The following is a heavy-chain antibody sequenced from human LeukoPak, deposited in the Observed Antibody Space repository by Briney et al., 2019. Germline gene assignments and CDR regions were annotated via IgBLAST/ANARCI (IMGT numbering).Heavy chain of an antibody. CDR3: ARDGVLGGLFVWDY. J-gene: IGHJ4*02. V-gene: IGHV4-59*02. Sequence: SETLSLTCAVSGASVSSHYWSWIRQSPGKGLEWIGYIYYSGSTNYNPSLKSRVTISVDTSKNQFSLKLSSVTAADTAVYYCARDGVLGGLFVWDYWGQGTLVTVSS. CDR1: GASVSSHY. D-gene: IGHD3-16*01. CDR2: IYYSGST.